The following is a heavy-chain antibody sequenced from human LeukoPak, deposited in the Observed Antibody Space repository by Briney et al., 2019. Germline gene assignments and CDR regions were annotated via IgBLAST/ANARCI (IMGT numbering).Heavy chain of an antibody. Sequence: GGSLRLSCAASGFTFSSYSMHWVRQAPGKGLEWVAVISHDSSNKFYTGSVRGRFSISRDNSKNTLYLQMSSLKVEDTAVYYCQTGGHHDFWSGHSDGEFDYWGQGTLVTVSS. CDR3: QTGGHHDFWSGHSDGEFDY. CDR1: GFTFSSYS. CDR2: ISHDSSNK. V-gene: IGHV3-30-3*01. J-gene: IGHJ4*02. D-gene: IGHD3-3*01.